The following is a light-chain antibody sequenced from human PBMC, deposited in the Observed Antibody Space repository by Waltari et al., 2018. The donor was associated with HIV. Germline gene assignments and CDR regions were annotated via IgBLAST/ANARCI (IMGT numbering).Light chain of an antibody. V-gene: IGKV2-28*01. CDR3: MQTLQTPWT. J-gene: IGKJ1*01. CDR1: QSLMHSIGYNY. CDR2: LGS. Sequence: DIVMTQSPLSLPVTPGDPASISCRSSQSLMHSIGYNYVDWYLQKPGQSPQVLIYLGSNRASGVPDRFSGSVSGTDFTLKISRVEPEDVGVYYCMQTLQTPWTFGQGTKVEIK.